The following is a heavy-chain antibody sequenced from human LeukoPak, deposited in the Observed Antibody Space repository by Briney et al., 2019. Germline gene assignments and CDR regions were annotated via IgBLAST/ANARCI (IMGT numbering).Heavy chain of an antibody. CDR3: ARDHLANLASRLFDP. V-gene: IGHV4-38-2*02. CDR2: IHHSGRT. Sequence: SETLSLTCTVSGYSISSGYYWGWIRQPPGKGLEWIGSIHHSGRTYYNPSLKSRVTISVDTSKDQFSLKLSSVTAADTAVYYCARDHLANLASRLFDPWGQGTLVTVSS. J-gene: IGHJ5*02. CDR1: GYSISSGYY. D-gene: IGHD3-3*01.